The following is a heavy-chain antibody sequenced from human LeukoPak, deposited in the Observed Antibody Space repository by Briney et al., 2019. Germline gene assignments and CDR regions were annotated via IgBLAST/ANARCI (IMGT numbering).Heavy chain of an antibody. CDR2: ISSSGSTI. CDR1: GFTFSSYE. Sequence: GRSPRLSCAASGFTFSSYEMNWVRQAPGKWLELVSYISSSGSTIYYADSVKGPFTISRDNAKNSLYLQMNRLRAEDTAVYYCARDEGDRAGWDYYYYGMDVWGKGTTVAVSS. D-gene: IGHD2-21*02. CDR3: ARDEGDRAGWDYYYYGMDV. J-gene: IGHJ6*04. V-gene: IGHV3-48*03.